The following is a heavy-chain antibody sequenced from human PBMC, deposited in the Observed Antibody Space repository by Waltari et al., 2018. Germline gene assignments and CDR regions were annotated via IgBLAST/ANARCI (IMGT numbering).Heavy chain of an antibody. D-gene: IGHD1-1*01. J-gene: IGHJ4*02. CDR1: GDSVNNGNFY. Sequence: QVQLQESGPGLVQPSETLSLTCTVSGDSVNNGNFYWSWIRQPPGKGLQWIGNIYFTGNTYYNPSLRSRLTMSLDTSKNQFSLQLTSVTATDTAVYYCAKKKNWSDAAFDSWGQGTLVTVSS. CDR2: IYFTGNT. CDR3: AKKKNWSDAAFDS. V-gene: IGHV4-30-4*08.